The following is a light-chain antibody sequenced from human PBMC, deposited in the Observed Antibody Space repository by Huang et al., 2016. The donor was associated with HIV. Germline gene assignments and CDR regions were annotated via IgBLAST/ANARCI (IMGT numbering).Light chain of an antibody. J-gene: IGKJ3*01. Sequence: ETVMTQSPVTLSVSPGDRASLSCRSSQIVSSHLAWYQQKPGQAPRLLRYAAATRATGVPARFSGSVAGTEFTLTISTLQSEDSTVYYCQQYNDFRSTFGPGTRVEIK. CDR2: AAA. CDR1: QIVSSH. V-gene: IGKV3-15*01. CDR3: QQYNDFRST.